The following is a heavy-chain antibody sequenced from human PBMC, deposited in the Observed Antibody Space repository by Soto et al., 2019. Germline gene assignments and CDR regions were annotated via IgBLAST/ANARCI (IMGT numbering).Heavy chain of an antibody. J-gene: IGHJ6*02. Sequence: KASETVSLTSSVSGGSMNSGGYYWSWIRQHPVKGLEWIGYIYYNGDTYYNPSLKSRVTISVDTSKNQFSLNLTSVTAADTAVYYCARRGGSSSGYYYYAMDVWGQGTTVTVSS. CDR2: IYYNGDT. V-gene: IGHV4-31*03. CDR1: GGSMNSGGYY. CDR3: ARRGGSSSGYYYYAMDV. D-gene: IGHD6-6*01.